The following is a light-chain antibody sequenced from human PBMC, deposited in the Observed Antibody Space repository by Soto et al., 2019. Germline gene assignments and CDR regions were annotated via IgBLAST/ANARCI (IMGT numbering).Light chain of an antibody. J-gene: IGLJ2*01. CDR2: GNS. CDR1: SANIGAGYD. V-gene: IGLV1-40*01. CDR3: QSYDSSLDVV. Sequence: QSVRTQPPSVSGAPGQRVTISCTGSSANIGAGYDVHWYQQLPGTAPKLLIYGNSNRPSGVPDRFSGSKAGTSASLAITGLEADDEADYYCQSYDSSLDVVFGGGTKLTVL.